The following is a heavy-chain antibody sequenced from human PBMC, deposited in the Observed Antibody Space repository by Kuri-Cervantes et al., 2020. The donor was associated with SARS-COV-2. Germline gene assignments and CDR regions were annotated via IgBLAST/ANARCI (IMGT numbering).Heavy chain of an antibody. CDR3: ARVTVTMIVGGYWFDL. CDR2: IYTGGDT. D-gene: IGHD3-22*01. Sequence: LSLTCSASGITVNSNYMSWVRQAPGKGLEWVSIIYTGGDTYYADSVKGRSTIARDISKNTLYLQLNSLKNEDTAVYYCARVTVTMIVGGYWFDLWGQGTLVTVSS. J-gene: IGHJ5*02. CDR1: GITVNSNY. V-gene: IGHV3-53*01.